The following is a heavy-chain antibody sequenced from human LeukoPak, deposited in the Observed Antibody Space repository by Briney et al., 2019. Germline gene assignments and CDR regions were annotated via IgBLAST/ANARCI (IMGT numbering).Heavy chain of an antibody. J-gene: IGHJ4*02. V-gene: IGHV3-66*01. D-gene: IGHD6-19*01. CDR2: IYSGGTT. Sequence: PGGSLRLSCTASGFVSSNYMSWVRQTPGKGLEWVSVIYSGGTTYYADSVKGRFTVSRDNSKNTVYLEMNSLRAEDTAVYYCARSSMAVAGTLDYWGQGTLVTVSS. CDR1: GFVSSNY. CDR3: ARSSMAVAGTLDY.